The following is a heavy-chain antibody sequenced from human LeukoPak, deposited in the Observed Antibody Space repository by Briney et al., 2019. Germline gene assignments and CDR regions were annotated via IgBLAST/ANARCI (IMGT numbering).Heavy chain of an antibody. CDR2: FSGNDGYT. D-gene: IGHD2-2*01. V-gene: IGHV3-23*01. CDR3: AKRSTGYYFDS. Sequence: PGGSLRLSCVGSGFTFSNSILSWVRQAPRKGLEWLSTFSGNDGYTYYADSVRGRFTISRDNSKNTVYLQMNSLRAEDTADYYCAKRSTGYYFDSWGQGTLVTVSS. CDR1: GFTFSNSI. J-gene: IGHJ4*02.